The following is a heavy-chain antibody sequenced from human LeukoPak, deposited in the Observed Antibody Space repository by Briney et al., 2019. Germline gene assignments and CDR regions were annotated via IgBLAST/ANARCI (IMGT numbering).Heavy chain of an antibody. CDR3: ARGFIATAGRDYFEY. CDR2: INTYNGNT. J-gene: IGHJ4*02. V-gene: IGHV1-18*01. D-gene: IGHD6-13*01. CDR1: GYTFNSYG. Sequence: GASVKVSCKASGYTFNSYGISWVRQAPGQGLEWMGWINTYNGNTKYAQNLQGRVTMTTDTSTSTAYMELRSLRLDDTAVFYCARGFIATAGRDYFEYWGQGTLVTVSS.